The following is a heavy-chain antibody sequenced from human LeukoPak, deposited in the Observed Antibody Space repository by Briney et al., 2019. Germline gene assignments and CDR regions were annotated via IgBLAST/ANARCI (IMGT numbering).Heavy chain of an antibody. CDR3: ARGGYGYGDSTLIDY. Sequence: GSSVKVSCKASGGTFSSYAISWVRQAPGQGLEWMGGIIPIFGTANYAQKFQGRVTITTDESTSTAYMELSSLRSGDTAVYYCARGGYGYGDSTLIDYWGQGTLVTVSS. V-gene: IGHV1-69*05. CDR1: GGTFSSYA. D-gene: IGHD4-17*01. CDR2: IIPIFGTA. J-gene: IGHJ4*02.